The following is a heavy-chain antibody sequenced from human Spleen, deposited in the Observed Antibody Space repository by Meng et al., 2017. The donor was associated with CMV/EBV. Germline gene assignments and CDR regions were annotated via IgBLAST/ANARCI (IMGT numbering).Heavy chain of an antibody. J-gene: IGHJ6*02. D-gene: IGHD1-1*01. V-gene: IGHV4-34*01. Sequence: ESLKISCAVYGGSFSGYYWSWIRQPPGKGLEWIGEINHSGSTNYNPSLKSRVTISVDTSKNQFSLKLSSVTAADTAVYYCARGPTRVYYYYYGMDVWGQGTTVTVSS. CDR2: INHSGST. CDR1: GGSFSGYY. CDR3: ARGPTRVYYYYYGMDV.